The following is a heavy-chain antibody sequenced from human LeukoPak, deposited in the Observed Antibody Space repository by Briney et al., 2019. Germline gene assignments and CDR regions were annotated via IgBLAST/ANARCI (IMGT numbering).Heavy chain of an antibody. D-gene: IGHD3-22*01. CDR1: GGSISSYY. V-gene: IGHV4-4*09. Sequence: SETLSLTCTVSGGSISSYYWSWIRQPPGKGLEWIGYIYTSGSTNYNSSLKSRVTISVDTSKNQFSLKLSSVTAADTAVYYCARRLGSDYYDSSGSYYYYYYMDVWGKGTTVTVSS. CDR2: IYTSGST. CDR3: ARRLGSDYYDSSGSYYYYYYMDV. J-gene: IGHJ6*03.